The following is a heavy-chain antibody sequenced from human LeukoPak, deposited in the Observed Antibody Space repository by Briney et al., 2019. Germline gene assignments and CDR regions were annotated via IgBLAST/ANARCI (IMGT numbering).Heavy chain of an antibody. CDR2: ISSSSSYI. CDR1: GFTFSSYS. Sequence: PGGSLRLSCAASGFTFSSYSMNWVRQAPGKGLEWFSSISSSSSYIYYADSVKGRFIISRDNAKNSLYLQMTSLRAEDTAVYYCVITMVRGVIITPDAFDIWGHGTMVTVSS. J-gene: IGHJ3*02. CDR3: VITMVRGVIITPDAFDI. D-gene: IGHD3-10*01. V-gene: IGHV3-21*01.